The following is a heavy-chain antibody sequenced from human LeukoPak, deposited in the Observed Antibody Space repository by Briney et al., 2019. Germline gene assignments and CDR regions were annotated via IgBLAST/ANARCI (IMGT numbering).Heavy chain of an antibody. CDR1: GFTFSSYA. Sequence: GGSLRLSCAASGFTFSSYAMSWVRQAPGKGLEWVSAISGSGGSTYYADSVKGRFTISRDIAKNSLFLQMNSLRAEDTAVYYCAREASYSSSWATFDYWGQGTLVTVSS. CDR3: AREASYSSSWATFDY. J-gene: IGHJ4*02. V-gene: IGHV3-23*01. CDR2: ISGSGGST. D-gene: IGHD6-13*01.